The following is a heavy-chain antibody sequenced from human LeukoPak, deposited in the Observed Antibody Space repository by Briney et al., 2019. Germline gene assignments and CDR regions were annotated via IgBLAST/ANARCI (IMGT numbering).Heavy chain of an antibody. Sequence: PSETLSLTCAVSGGSFSGYYWSWIRQPPGKGLEWIGEINHSGSTNYNPSLKSRVTISVDTSKNQFSLKLRSVTAADTAVYRCARRGVSLRWFDPWGQGTLVTVSS. D-gene: IGHD3-3*01. J-gene: IGHJ5*02. CDR3: ARRGVSLRWFDP. CDR2: INHSGST. CDR1: GGSFSGYY. V-gene: IGHV4-34*01.